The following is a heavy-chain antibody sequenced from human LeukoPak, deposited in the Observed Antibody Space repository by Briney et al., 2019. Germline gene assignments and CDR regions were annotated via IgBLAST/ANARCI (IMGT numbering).Heavy chain of an antibody. J-gene: IGHJ4*02. CDR3: ARDRYGDGFAHLDY. D-gene: IGHD5-24*01. CDR1: GYTFTGYY. V-gene: IGHV1-2*02. Sequence: ASVKVSCKASGYTFTGYYMHWVRQAPGQGLEWMGWINPNSGGTNYAQKFQGRVTMTRDTSITTAYMDLSRLTFDDTAVYYCARDRYGDGFAHLDYWGQGALVTVSS. CDR2: INPNSGGT.